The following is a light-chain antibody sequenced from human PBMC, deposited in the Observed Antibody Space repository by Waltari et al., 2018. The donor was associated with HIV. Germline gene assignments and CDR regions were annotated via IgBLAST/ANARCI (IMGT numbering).Light chain of an antibody. V-gene: IGLV3-25*03. CDR3: QSADTSGTRV. J-gene: IGLJ1*01. CDR1: ALAKQY. CDR2: KDT. Sequence: SFELTQPPSVSVSPGQTARITCSGDALAKQYTYWYQQKPGQAPVVVIYKDTERPSGIPERFSGSSSGTTGTLTISAVQAEDEADYYCQSADTSGTRVFASGTKVTVL.